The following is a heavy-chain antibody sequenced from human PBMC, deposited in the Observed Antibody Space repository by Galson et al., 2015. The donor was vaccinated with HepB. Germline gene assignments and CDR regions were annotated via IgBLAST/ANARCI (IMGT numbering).Heavy chain of an antibody. D-gene: IGHD7-27*01. J-gene: IGHJ3*02. CDR1: GVSISSNYY. Sequence: ETLSLTCIVSGVSISSNYYWSWIRQPAGKGLEWIARTHVSGTNLYNPALKSRVTLSVDTSKNQFSLNLSSVTAADTAVYYCVRDTGGAIAGRHDIWGQGTMVTISS. CDR3: VRDTGGAIAGRHDI. CDR2: THVSGTN. V-gene: IGHV4-4*07.